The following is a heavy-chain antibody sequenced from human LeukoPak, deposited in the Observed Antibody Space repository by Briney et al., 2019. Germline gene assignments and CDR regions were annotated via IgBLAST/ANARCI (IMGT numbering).Heavy chain of an antibody. Sequence: GGSLRLSCAASGFTFSSYSMNWVRQAPGKGLEWVSAISGSGGSTYYADSVKGRFTISRDNSKNTLYLQMNSLRAEDTAVYYCAKALPYYYDSSGTSSIWGQGTMVTVSS. CDR2: ISGSGGST. CDR3: AKALPYYYDSSGTSSI. J-gene: IGHJ3*02. D-gene: IGHD3-22*01. V-gene: IGHV3-23*01. CDR1: GFTFSSYS.